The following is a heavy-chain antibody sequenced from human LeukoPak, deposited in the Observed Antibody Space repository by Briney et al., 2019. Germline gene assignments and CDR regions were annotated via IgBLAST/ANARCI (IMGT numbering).Heavy chain of an antibody. CDR3: AREEASAGDY. CDR2: IYYTGVT. D-gene: IGHD6-13*01. V-gene: IGHV4-39*01. CDR1: GGSISSNSHY. Sequence: SETLSLTCTVSGGSISSNSHYWAWIRQPPGKGLEWIGSIYYTGVTFYSPSLKSRVTISVDTSKNQFSLKVIAVTAADTAVYYCAREEASAGDYWGQGTLVTVSS. J-gene: IGHJ4*02.